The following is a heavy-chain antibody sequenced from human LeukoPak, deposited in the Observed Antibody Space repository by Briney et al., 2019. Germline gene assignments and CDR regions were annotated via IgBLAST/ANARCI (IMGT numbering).Heavy chain of an antibody. CDR2: IRYDRSNE. CDR3: ARSHVIASYVGDY. CDR1: GFTFSSFG. V-gene: IGHV3-30*02. D-gene: IGHD2-21*01. J-gene: IGHJ4*02. Sequence: GGSLRLSCAASGFTFSSFGMHWVRQAPGKGLEWVAFIRYDRSNEYYADSVKGRFTISRDNSKNMLYLEMNSLRGEDMAVYYCARSHVIASYVGDYWGQGTLVTVSS.